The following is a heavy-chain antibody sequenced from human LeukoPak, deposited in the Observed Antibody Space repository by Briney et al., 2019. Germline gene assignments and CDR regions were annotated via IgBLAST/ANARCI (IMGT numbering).Heavy chain of an antibody. J-gene: IGHJ3*02. Sequence: AGGSLRLSCAASGFTFSSYGMSWVRQAPGKGLEWVSVIYSGDRTYFADSVKGRFTISRDTFKNILYLQMNSLRADDTAVYYCARVVGDSSGYPDAFDIWGQGTMVTVSS. CDR1: GFTFSSYG. CDR3: ARVVGDSSGYPDAFDI. D-gene: IGHD3-22*01. V-gene: IGHV3-66*01. CDR2: IYSGDRT.